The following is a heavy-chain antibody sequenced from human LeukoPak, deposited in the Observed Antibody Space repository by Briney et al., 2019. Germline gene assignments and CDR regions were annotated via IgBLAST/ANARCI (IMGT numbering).Heavy chain of an antibody. Sequence: GGSLRLSCAASGFTFSGYWMSWVRQAPGKGLEWVANIKQDGSEEYYVDSVKGRFTISRDNAKNSLYLQMNSLRAEDTAVYYCARDAMIVVLDYWGQGTLVTVSS. D-gene: IGHD3-22*01. V-gene: IGHV3-7*01. J-gene: IGHJ4*02. CDR2: IKQDGSEE. CDR3: ARDAMIVVLDY. CDR1: GFTFSGYW.